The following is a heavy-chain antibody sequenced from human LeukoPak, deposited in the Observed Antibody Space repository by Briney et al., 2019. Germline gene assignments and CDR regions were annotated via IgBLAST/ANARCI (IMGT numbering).Heavy chain of an antibody. Sequence: GGSLRLSCAASGFTFDDYAMHWVRQAPGEGLEWVSGISWNSGSIGYADSVKGRFTISRDNAKNSLYLQMNSLRVEDTAVYYCARDSYGSGSFLFDYWGQGTLVTVSS. CDR1: GFTFDDYA. CDR3: ARDSYGSGSFLFDY. J-gene: IGHJ4*02. D-gene: IGHD3-10*01. V-gene: IGHV3-9*01. CDR2: ISWNSGSI.